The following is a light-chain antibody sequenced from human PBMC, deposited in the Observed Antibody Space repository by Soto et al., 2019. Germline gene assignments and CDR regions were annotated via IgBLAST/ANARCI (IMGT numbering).Light chain of an antibody. J-gene: IGLJ1*01. CDR1: SNDVGGYNY. Sequence: QSVLTQPASVSGSPGQSITISCTGSSNDVGGYNYVSWYQQHPGQAPKLTIYEVSDRPSGVSPRFSGSKSGNTASLTISGLQVEDEADYFFTSYTSTIPYVFGRGTKVTVL. V-gene: IGLV2-14*01. CDR3: TSYTSTIPYV. CDR2: EVS.